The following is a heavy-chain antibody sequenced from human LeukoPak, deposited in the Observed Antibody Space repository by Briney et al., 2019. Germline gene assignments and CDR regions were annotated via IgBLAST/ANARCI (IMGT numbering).Heavy chain of an antibody. CDR1: GFTFSSYA. V-gene: IGHV3-23*01. D-gene: IGHD2-8*01. CDR3: AKDTPIGRYCTNGVCSPFDY. J-gene: IGHJ4*02. Sequence: AGSLTLSCAGSGFTFSSYAMSWVRQAPGQGLEWVSAISDTGATTSDADSVKGRFTISRDNSSSTLYLQMNSLRAEDTALYYCAKDTPIGRYCTNGVCSPFDYWGQGTLVTVSS. CDR2: ISDTGATT.